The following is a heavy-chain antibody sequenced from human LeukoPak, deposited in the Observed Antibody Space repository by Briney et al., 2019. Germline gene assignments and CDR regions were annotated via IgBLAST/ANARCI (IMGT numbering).Heavy chain of an antibody. CDR2: ISVSGSRA. J-gene: IGHJ6*02. V-gene: IGHV3-23*01. Sequence: GGSLRLSCAASGFTFSSNAMSWVRQAPGKGLEWVSVISVSGSRAYYADFVKGRFTVSRDNSKHTVLLQMNSLRVEDTAVYYCTKDHDGMHAWGQGTTVTVSS. CDR3: TKDHDGMHA. CDR1: GFTFSSNA.